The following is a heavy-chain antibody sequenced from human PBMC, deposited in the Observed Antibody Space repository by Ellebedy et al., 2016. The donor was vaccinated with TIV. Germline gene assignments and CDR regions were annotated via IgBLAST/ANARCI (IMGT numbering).Heavy chain of an antibody. V-gene: IGHV3-30*18. CDR3: AKHSTLIVVGPPAILWDPPAFDI. J-gene: IGHJ3*02. D-gene: IGHD2-2*02. Sequence: GESLKISCAASGFTFSRSGMHWVRQAPGKGLEWVAVISYDGSNKYYADSVKGRFTISRDNSKNTLYLQMNSLRAEDTAVYYCAKHSTLIVVGPPAILWDPPAFDIWGQGTMVTVSS. CDR1: GFTFSRSG. CDR2: ISYDGSNK.